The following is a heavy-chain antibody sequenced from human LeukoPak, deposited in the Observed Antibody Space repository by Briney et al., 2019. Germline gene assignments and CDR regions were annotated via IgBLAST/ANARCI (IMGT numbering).Heavy chain of an antibody. CDR3: ARPKLELRGGGPYYFDY. D-gene: IGHD1-7*01. CDR2: IYPGASDT. CDR1: GYSFTNYW. V-gene: IGHV5-51*01. J-gene: IGHJ4*02. Sequence: GESLKISCKASGYSFTNYWIGWVLQMPGKGLEWMVIIYPGASDTRYRPSFQGQVTISADKSISTAYLQWSSLKASDTAMYYCARPKLELRGGGPYYFDYWGQGTLVSVSS.